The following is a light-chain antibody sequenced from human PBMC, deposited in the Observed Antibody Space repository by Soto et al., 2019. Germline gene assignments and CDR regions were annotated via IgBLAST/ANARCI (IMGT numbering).Light chain of an antibody. CDR2: GGS. CDR1: QSVSSN. CDR3: QQYNNWPPLT. J-gene: IGKJ3*01. V-gene: IGKV3-15*01. Sequence: DIVLTQSPGTLSLSPGERATLSCRASQSVSSNHLAWYQQKPGQAPRLLIYGGSSRATGIPARFSGSGSGTEFTLTISSLQSEDFAVYYCQQYNNWPPLTFGPGTKVDIK.